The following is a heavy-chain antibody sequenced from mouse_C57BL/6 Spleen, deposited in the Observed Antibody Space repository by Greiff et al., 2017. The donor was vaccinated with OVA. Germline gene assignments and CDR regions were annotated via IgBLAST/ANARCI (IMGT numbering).Heavy chain of an antibody. CDR1: GFTIKNTY. V-gene: IGHV14-3*01. J-gene: IGHJ2*01. CDR3: ARGYGSFHYFDY. D-gene: IGHD1-1*01. CDR2: IDPANGNT. Sequence: EVQLQQSVAELVRPGASVKLSCTASGFTIKNTYMHWVKQRPEQGLEWIGRIDPANGNTKYAPKFQGKATITADTSSNTAYLQLSSLTSEDTAIYYCARGYGSFHYFDYWGQGTTLTVSS.